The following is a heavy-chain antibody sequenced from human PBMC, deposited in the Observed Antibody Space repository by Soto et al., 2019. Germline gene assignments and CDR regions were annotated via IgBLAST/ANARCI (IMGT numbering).Heavy chain of an antibody. J-gene: IGHJ4*02. D-gene: IGHD5-12*01. CDR1: GGSINNYY. V-gene: IGHV4-4*07. CDR2: IFSSGST. CDR3: AREGSYSAYNFAHGIQLWSFDF. Sequence: SATLSLTCTVSGGSINNYYWSWVRQPAGKGLEWIGRIFSSGSTSFNPSLESRVAMSVDTSKNHFSLNLSPVTAADMAVYYCAREGSYSAYNFAHGIQLWSFDFWGQGALVTVSS.